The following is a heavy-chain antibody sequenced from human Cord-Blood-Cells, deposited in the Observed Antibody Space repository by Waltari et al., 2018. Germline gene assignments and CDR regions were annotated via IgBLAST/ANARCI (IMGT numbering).Heavy chain of an antibody. CDR3: ARDQGYSRSSRWFDP. V-gene: IGHV1-46*01. CDR1: GYTFTSYY. D-gene: IGHD6-6*01. J-gene: IGHJ5*02. Sequence: QVQLVQSGAEVKKPGASVKVSCKASGYTFTSYYMHWVRQAPGQGLEWMGIINPSVCSTNYAQKVQGRVIMTRDTSTSKVYRELSILRSEDTAVYYCARDQGYSRSSRWFDPWGQGTLVTVSS. CDR2: INPSVCST.